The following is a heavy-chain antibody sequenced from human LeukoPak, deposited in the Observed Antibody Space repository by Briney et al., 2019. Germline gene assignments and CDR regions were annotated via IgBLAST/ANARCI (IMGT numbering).Heavy chain of an antibody. V-gene: IGHV3-21*04. J-gene: IGHJ4*02. Sequence: GGSLRLSCAASGFNFGAYTINWVRQAPGKGLEWVSCIFSRSESILYADSVKGRFTISRDNSKSTMYLQMDSLRAEDTAVFYCAKALAFSNYYFDYWGQGTLVTVSS. CDR1: GFNFGAYT. CDR3: AKALAFSNYYFDY. CDR2: IFSRSESI. D-gene: IGHD4-11*01.